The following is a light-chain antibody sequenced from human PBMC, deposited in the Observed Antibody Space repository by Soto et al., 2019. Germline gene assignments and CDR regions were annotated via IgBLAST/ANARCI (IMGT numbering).Light chain of an antibody. V-gene: IGKV3-15*01. CDR2: GAS. CDR3: QKYNNWPPWT. J-gene: IGKJ1*01. CDR1: QSVSSN. Sequence: EIVMTQSPATLSVSPGERATLSCRASQSVSSNLAWYQQKPGQAPRLLIYGASTRATGIPARFSGSGSGTEFTLTIRRLQSEDFAFYYCQKYNNWPPWTFGQGTKVEIK.